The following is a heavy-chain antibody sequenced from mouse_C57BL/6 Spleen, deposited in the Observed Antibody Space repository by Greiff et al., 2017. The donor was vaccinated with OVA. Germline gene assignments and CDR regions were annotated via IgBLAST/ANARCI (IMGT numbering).Heavy chain of an antibody. CDR3: TRWGGLFAY. J-gene: IGHJ3*01. Sequence: VKLMESGAELVRPGASVTLSCKASGYTFTDYEMHWVKQTPVHGLEWIGAIDPETGGTAYNQKFKGKAILTADKSSSTAYMELRSLTSEDSAVYYCTRWGGLFAYWGQGTLVTVSA. V-gene: IGHV1-15*01. CDR1: GYTFTDYE. CDR2: IDPETGGT. D-gene: IGHD1-1*02.